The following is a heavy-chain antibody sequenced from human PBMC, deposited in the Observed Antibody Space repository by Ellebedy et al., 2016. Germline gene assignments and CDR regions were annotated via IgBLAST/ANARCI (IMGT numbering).Heavy chain of an antibody. CDR1: GFTFSDFY. CDR3: AKGADSSGYNWFDP. V-gene: IGHV3-9*01. CDR2: ISWNSGII. J-gene: IGHJ5*02. D-gene: IGHD3-22*01. Sequence: SLKISCEASGFTFSDFYLSWVRQVPGKGLEWVSGISWNSGIIGYADSVKGRFTISRDNAKSSLYLQMNSLRAEDSALYSCAKGADSSGYNWFDPWGQGTQVTVSS.